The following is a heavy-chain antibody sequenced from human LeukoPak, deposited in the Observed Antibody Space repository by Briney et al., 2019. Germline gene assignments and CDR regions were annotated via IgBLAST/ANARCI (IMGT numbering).Heavy chain of an antibody. CDR2: MSSSGSTI. D-gene: IGHD3-10*01. CDR1: GFTFSSYE. V-gene: IGHV3-48*03. J-gene: IGHJ4*02. CDR3: ASGYYYGSGSYYYFAH. Sequence: PGGSLRLSCAASGFTFSSYEMNWVRQAPGKGLEGVSYMSSSGSTIYYADSVKGRFTISRDNAKNSLYLQMNSLRAEDTALYYCASGYYYGSGSYYYFAHWGQGTLVTVSS.